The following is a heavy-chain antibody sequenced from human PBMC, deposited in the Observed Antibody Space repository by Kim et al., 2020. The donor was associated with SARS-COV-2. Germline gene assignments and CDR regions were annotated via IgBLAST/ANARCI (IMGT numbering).Heavy chain of an antibody. D-gene: IGHD5-18*01. Sequence: VDSVKGRFTISRDNAKNSLYLQMNSLRAEDTAVYCCARVGYSYGSSFDYWGQGTLVTVSS. CDR3: ARVGYSYGSSFDY. V-gene: IGHV3-7*03. J-gene: IGHJ4*02.